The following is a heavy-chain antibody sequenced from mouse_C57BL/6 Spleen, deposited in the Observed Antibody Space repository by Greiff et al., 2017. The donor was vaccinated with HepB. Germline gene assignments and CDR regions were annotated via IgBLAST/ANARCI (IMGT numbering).Heavy chain of an antibody. CDR1: GYTFTDHT. V-gene: IGHV1-78*01. Sequence: VQLQQSDAELVKPGASVKISCTVSGYTFTDHTIHWMKQRPEQGLEWIGYIYPRDGSTKYNEKFKGKATLTADKSPSTAYMQLNSLTSEDYAVYFCSRRYSNYVDAMDYWGQGTSVTVSS. J-gene: IGHJ4*01. CDR3: SRRYSNYVDAMDY. CDR2: IYPRDGST. D-gene: IGHD2-5*01.